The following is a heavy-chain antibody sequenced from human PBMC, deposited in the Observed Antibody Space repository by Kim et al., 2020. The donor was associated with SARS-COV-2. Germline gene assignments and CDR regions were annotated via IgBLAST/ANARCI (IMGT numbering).Heavy chain of an antibody. CDR1: GGTFSSYA. D-gene: IGHD4-17*01. CDR3: ARIKSGDPSSYYYGMDV. J-gene: IGHJ6*02. CDR2: IIPIFGTA. V-gene: IGHV1-69*13. Sequence: SVKVSCKASGGTFSSYAISWVRQAPGQGLEWMGGIIPIFGTANYAQKFQGRVTITADESTSTAYMELSSLRSEDTAVYYCARIKSGDPSSYYYGMDVWGQGTTVTVSS.